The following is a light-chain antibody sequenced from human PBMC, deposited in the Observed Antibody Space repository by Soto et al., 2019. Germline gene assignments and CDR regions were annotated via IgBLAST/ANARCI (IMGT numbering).Light chain of an antibody. J-gene: IGKJ5*01. Sequence: LVMTQSPATLSVSPGDGVTLSCRASQSVRSHLAWYQQKPGQPPRLLIYGASTRATGIQARFSGSGFGTEFTLTISSLQSEDFAVYYCKQYKNWPLFGQGTRLEIK. CDR3: KQYKNWPL. CDR1: QSVRSH. CDR2: GAS. V-gene: IGKV3-15*01.